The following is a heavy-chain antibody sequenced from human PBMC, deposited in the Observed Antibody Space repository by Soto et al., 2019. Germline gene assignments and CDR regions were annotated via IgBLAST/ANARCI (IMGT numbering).Heavy chain of an antibody. D-gene: IGHD2-15*01. CDR1: GFTFSSYA. J-gene: IGHJ4*02. V-gene: IGHV3-23*01. CDR2: ISGSGGST. Sequence: EVQLLESGGGLVQPGGSLRLSCAASGFTFSSYAMSWVRQAPGKGLEWVSAISGSGGSTYYADSVKGRFTISRDNSXXTLYLQMNSLRAEDTAVYYCAKSGRYCSGGSCYGTWGQGTLVTVSS. CDR3: AKSGRYCSGGSCYGT.